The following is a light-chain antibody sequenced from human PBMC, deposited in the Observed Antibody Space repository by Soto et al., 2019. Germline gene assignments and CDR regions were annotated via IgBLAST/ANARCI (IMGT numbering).Light chain of an antibody. CDR2: DAS. Sequence: DIQMTQSPSTLSASVGDRVTITCRASQSISSWLAWYQQKPGKAPKLLIYDASSLESRVPSRFSGSGSGTEFTFTISSLQPDDFATYYCQQYNSYSPWTFGQGTKVDIK. V-gene: IGKV1-5*01. CDR3: QQYNSYSPWT. CDR1: QSISSW. J-gene: IGKJ1*01.